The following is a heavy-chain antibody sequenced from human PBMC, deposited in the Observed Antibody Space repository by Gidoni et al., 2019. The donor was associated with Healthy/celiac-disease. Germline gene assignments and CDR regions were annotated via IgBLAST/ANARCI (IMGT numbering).Heavy chain of an antibody. CDR2: ISGSGGST. D-gene: IGHD3-3*01. V-gene: IGHV3-23*01. CDR3: AKSPARVVIINLGDY. Sequence: EVQLLESGGGLVQPGGSLRLSCAASGLTFSSYAMSWVRQAPGKGLEWVSAISGSGGSTYYADSVKGRFTISRDNSKNTLYLQMNSLRAEDTAVYYCAKSPARVVIINLGDYWGQGTLVTVSS. J-gene: IGHJ4*02. CDR1: GLTFSSYA.